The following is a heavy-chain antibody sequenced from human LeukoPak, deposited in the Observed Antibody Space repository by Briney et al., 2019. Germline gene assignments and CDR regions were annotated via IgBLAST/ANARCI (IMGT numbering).Heavy chain of an antibody. CDR1: GFTFSDYY. J-gene: IGHJ5*02. CDR3: ARDSSSSWYGGFDP. V-gene: IGHV3-11*01. D-gene: IGHD6-13*01. Sequence: GGSLRLSCAASGFTFSDYYMSWIRQAPGKGLEWVSYISSSGSTIYYADSVKGRFTISRDNSKNTLYLQMNSLRAEDTAVHYCARDSSSSWYGGFDPWGQGTLVTVSS. CDR2: ISSSGSTI.